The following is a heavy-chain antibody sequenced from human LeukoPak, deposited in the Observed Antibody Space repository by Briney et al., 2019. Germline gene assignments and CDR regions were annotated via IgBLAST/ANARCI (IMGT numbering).Heavy chain of an antibody. J-gene: IGHJ4*02. CDR3: AKARDYVWGSSDY. D-gene: IGHD3-16*01. CDR2: IYSGGST. V-gene: IGHV3-66*01. Sequence: GGSLRLSCAASGFTVSSNYMSWVRQAPGKGLEWVSVIYSGGSTYYADSVKGRFTISRDNSKNTLYLQMNSLRAEDTAVYYCAKARDYVWGSSDYWGQGTLVTVSS. CDR1: GFTVSSNY.